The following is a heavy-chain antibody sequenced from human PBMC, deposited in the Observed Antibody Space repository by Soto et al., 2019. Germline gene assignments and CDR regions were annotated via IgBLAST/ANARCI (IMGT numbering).Heavy chain of an antibody. V-gene: IGHV1-18*01. J-gene: IGHJ4*02. Sequence: QVHLVQSGAEVKKPGASVKVSCTASGYTFTNFGISWVRQAPGQGLEWMGGISAYNGNTNYAQKVEGRLTMTTDTSTSTAYLELGSLRSGDTAVYYCARGGTLIDYWGQGTLVTVSS. CDR3: ARGGTLIDY. D-gene: IGHD3-16*01. CDR2: ISAYNGNT. CDR1: GYTFTNFG.